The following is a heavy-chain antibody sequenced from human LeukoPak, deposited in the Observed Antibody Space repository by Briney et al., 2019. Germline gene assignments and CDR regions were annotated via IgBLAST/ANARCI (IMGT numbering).Heavy chain of an antibody. CDR1: GYTFTSYD. CDR2: MNPNSCNT. Sequence: ASVKVSCKASGYTFTSYDINWVRQATGQGREWMGWMNPNSCNTGYAQKFQGRVTMTRNTSISTAYMELSSLRSEATAVYYCARRRRYFMDVWGKGTTVTVSS. CDR3: ARRRRYFMDV. V-gene: IGHV1-8*01. J-gene: IGHJ6*03.